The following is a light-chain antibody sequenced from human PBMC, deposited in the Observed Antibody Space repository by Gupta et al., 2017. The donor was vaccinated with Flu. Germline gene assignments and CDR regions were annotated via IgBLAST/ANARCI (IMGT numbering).Light chain of an antibody. CDR1: SSNIGALYD. CDR2: GNI. V-gene: IGLV1-40*01. CDR3: QSYDSNLGGSV. J-gene: IGLJ2*01. Sequence: QSVPTQPPSVSGAPGQRVTFSCTGSSSNIGALYDVHWYQQLPGTAPKLLMSGNINRPSGIPDRFSGSKSGTSASLAITGLQAEDEADYYCQSYDSNLGGSVFGGGTKLTVL.